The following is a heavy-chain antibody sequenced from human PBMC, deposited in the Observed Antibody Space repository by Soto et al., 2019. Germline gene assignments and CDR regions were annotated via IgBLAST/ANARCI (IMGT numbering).Heavy chain of an antibody. CDR3: ARDCRSSSCSVWAY. Sequence: GGSLRLSCAASGFSLSSYAMTWVRQAPGKGLEWVSGITASGEKLYYADSVKGRFTVSRDNSKNTLYLQMHSLRADDTAVYYCARDCRSSSCSVWAYWGQGTLVTVSS. J-gene: IGHJ4*02. CDR2: ITASGEKL. V-gene: IGHV3-23*01. CDR1: GFSLSSYA. D-gene: IGHD3-16*01.